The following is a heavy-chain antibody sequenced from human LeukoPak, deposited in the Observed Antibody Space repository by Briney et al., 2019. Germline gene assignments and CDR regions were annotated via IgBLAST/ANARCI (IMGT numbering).Heavy chain of an antibody. Sequence: GGSLRLACAASGFTFSSYAVSWVRQAAGKGLEWVSAISSGGDGTYSADSVKGRFTISRDNSKNTLYLQMNSLRAEDTAVYYCAKVPGYSSIFDYWGQGTLVTVSS. V-gene: IGHV3-23*01. CDR3: AKVPGYSSIFDY. D-gene: IGHD6-13*01. J-gene: IGHJ4*02. CDR1: GFTFSSYA. CDR2: ISSGGDGT.